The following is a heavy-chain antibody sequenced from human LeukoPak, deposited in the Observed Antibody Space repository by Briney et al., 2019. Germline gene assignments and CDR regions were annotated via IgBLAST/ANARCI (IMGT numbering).Heavy chain of an antibody. CDR3: ARDRASGSYQVSFCYDLDV. CDR1: GYTFTSYY. CDR2: INPSGGST. V-gene: IGHV1-46*01. Sequence: ASVKVSCKASGYTFTSYYIHWVRQAPGQGLAWMGVINPSGGSTTYAQKFQGRVTMTTDTSTSTVYMELSSLRFEDTAVYYCARDRASGSYQVSFCYDLDVWGLGTTVSVSS. J-gene: IGHJ6*02. D-gene: IGHD3-10*01.